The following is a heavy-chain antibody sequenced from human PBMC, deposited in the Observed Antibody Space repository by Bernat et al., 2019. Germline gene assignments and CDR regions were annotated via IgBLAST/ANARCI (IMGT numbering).Heavy chain of an antibody. J-gene: IGHJ3*02. V-gene: IGHV4-30-4*01. D-gene: IGHD2-15*01. CDR3: ARGPAPDIVVVVAATDAFDI. CDR1: GGSISSGDYY. CDR2: IYYSGST. Sequence: QVQLQESGPGLVKPSQTLSLTCTVSGGSISSGDYYWSWIRQPPGKGLEWIGYIYYSGSTYYNPSLKSRVTISVDTSKNQFSLKLSSVTAADTAVYYCARGPAPDIVVVVAATDAFDIWGQGTMVTVSS.